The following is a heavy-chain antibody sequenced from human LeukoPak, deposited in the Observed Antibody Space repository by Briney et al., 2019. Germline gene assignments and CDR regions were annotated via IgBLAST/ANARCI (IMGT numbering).Heavy chain of an antibody. D-gene: IGHD5-12*01. J-gene: IGHJ4*02. Sequence: GGSLRLSCAASGFTFSSYSMNWVRQAPGKGLEWVSSISSSSSYIYYADSVKGRFTISRDNAKNSLYLQMNGLRAEDTAVYYCARDVQVATIYPLDYWGQGTLVTVSS. CDR3: ARDVQVATIYPLDY. CDR1: GFTFSSYS. V-gene: IGHV3-21*01. CDR2: ISSSSSYI.